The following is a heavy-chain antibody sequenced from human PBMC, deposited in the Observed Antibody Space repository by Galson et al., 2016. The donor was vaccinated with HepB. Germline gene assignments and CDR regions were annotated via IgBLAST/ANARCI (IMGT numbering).Heavy chain of an antibody. Sequence: SLRLSCAGSGYSFKNYAMHWVRQSPVKGLEWVSVISSDGTRKNYVDSVKGRFTISRDNFQNSLYLQMDSLGPEDTAVYYCARVSYGDFLEDWGQGTLVIVSS. D-gene: IGHD4-17*01. CDR3: ARVSYGDFLED. J-gene: IGHJ4*02. CDR2: ISSDGTRK. CDR1: GYSFKNYA. V-gene: IGHV3-30*04.